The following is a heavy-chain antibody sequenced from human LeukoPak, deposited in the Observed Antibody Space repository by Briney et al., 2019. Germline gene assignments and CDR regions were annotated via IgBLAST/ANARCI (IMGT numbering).Heavy chain of an antibody. Sequence: GGSLRLSCAASGFTFSSNYMSWVRQAPGKGLEWVSVIYSGGSTYYADSVKGRFTISRDNSKNTLYLQMNSLRAEDTAVYYCARGHYYDSSGYYYRGMDVWGQGTTVTVSS. CDR2: IYSGGST. V-gene: IGHV3-53*01. D-gene: IGHD3-22*01. J-gene: IGHJ6*02. CDR3: ARGHYYDSSGYYYRGMDV. CDR1: GFTFSSNY.